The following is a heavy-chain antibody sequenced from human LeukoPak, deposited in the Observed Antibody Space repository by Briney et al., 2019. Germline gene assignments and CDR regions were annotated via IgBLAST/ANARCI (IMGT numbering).Heavy chain of an antibody. Sequence: ASVKVSCKASGGTFSRYAISWVRQAPGQGLEWMGRIIPILGIANYAQKFQGRVTITADKSTSTAYMELSSLRSEDMAVHYCARREIRYGGGVDYWGQGTLVTVSS. CDR1: GGTFSRYA. V-gene: IGHV1-69*04. D-gene: IGHD4-23*01. CDR3: ARREIRYGGGVDY. CDR2: IIPILGIA. J-gene: IGHJ4*02.